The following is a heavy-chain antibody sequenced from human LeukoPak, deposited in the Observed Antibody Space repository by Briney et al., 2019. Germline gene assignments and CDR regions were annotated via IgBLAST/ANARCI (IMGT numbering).Heavy chain of an antibody. Sequence: ASVKVSYKASGFTFTTYGISWVRQAPGQGLEWMGWISTYNGNTNTDYAQKLQGRVTMTTDTSTSTAYMELRSLRSDDTAVYYCARDTLLGDYAVTGGYWGQGTLVTVSS. J-gene: IGHJ4*02. V-gene: IGHV1-18*01. CDR2: ISTYNGNT. CDR1: GFTFTTYG. CDR3: ARDTLLGDYAVTGGY. D-gene: IGHD4-17*01.